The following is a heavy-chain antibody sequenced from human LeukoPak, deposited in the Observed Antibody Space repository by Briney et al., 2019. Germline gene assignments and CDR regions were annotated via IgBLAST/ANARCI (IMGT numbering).Heavy chain of an antibody. CDR2: INAGNGNT. J-gene: IGHJ4*02. CDR1: GYTFTSYA. Sequence: GASVKVSCKASGYTFTSYAMHWVRQAPGQRLEWMGWINAGNGNTKYSQKFQGRVTITGDTSASTAYMELSSLRSEDTAVYYCARDLRWLQSALSYWGQGTLVTVSS. D-gene: IGHD5-24*01. CDR3: ARDLRWLQSALSY. V-gene: IGHV1-3*01.